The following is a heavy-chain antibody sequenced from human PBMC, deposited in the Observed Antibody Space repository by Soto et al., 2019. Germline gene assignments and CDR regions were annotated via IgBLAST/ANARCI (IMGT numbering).Heavy chain of an antibody. V-gene: IGHV3-7*01. D-gene: IGHD6-6*01. CDR1: GFTFSSYW. J-gene: IGHJ6*03. CDR3: AREIAARL. CDR2: IKQDGSEE. Sequence: PGGSLRLSCAASGFTFSSYWMSWFRQAPGKGLEWVANIKQDGSEEIYVDSVKGRFTISRDNAKNALYLQMNSLRVEDTAVYYCAREIAARLWGKGTTVTVS.